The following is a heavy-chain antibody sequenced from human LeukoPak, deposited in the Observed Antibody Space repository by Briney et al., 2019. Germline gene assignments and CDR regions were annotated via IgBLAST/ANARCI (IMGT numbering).Heavy chain of an antibody. D-gene: IGHD6-19*01. V-gene: IGHV4-4*09. CDR3: ARFHSGPGGWYVLWYFDL. CDR2: IYNSEST. Sequence: SETLSLTCTVSGGPVSSYCWSSIRQPPGKGLEWIGYIYNSESTKYNTSLESRVTLSVDTSKNQLFLKLTSVTAEDTVVYYCARFHSGPGGWYVLWYFDLWGRGTLVTVSS. J-gene: IGHJ2*01. CDR1: GGPVSSYC.